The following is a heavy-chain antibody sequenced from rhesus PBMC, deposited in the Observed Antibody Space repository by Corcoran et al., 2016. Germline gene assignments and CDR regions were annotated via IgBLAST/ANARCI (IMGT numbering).Heavy chain of an antibody. V-gene: IGHV1S2*01. CDR3: ARDRWGCTGSGCYAGRYGLDS. J-gene: IGHJ6*01. Sequence: QVQLVQSGAEVKKPGSSVKVSCKASGYTFTDYYMHWVRQAPRQGLEWMGWINPYNGKTKYAQKFQVRVTMTRDTSTSTAYMELSSLRAEDTAVYYGARDRWGCTGSGCYAGRYGLDSWGQGVVVTVSS. CDR1: GYTFTDYY. CDR2: INPYNGKT. D-gene: IGHD2-21*01.